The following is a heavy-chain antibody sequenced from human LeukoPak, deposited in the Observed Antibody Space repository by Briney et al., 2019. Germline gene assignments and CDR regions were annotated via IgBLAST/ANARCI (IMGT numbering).Heavy chain of an antibody. Sequence: GESLKISCKGSGYNFPIYWIAWVRQMPGKGLEWMGIIYPDDSNTKYSPSFQGHVTISADKSISTAYLQWSSLKASDTAMYYCARRYGTSWYYFGDWGQGTLVTVSS. CDR3: ARRYGTSWYYFGD. D-gene: IGHD6-13*01. CDR1: GYNFPIYW. CDR2: IYPDDSNT. J-gene: IGHJ4*02. V-gene: IGHV5-51*01.